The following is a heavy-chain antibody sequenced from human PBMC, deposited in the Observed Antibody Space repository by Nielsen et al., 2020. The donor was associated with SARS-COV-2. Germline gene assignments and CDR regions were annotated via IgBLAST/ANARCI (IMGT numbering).Heavy chain of an antibody. Sequence: GGSLRLSCAASEVTFRSHDMQWVRQAPGKGLECVARIWYDGSNKYYADSVKGRFTISRDNSKNTLYLQMNSLRAEDTAVYYCAKELFPIDSSGYYPRASPALDYWGQGTLVAVSS. CDR2: IWYDGSNK. V-gene: IGHV3-30*02. CDR1: EVTFRSHD. CDR3: AKELFPIDSSGYYPRASPALDY. D-gene: IGHD3-22*01. J-gene: IGHJ4*02.